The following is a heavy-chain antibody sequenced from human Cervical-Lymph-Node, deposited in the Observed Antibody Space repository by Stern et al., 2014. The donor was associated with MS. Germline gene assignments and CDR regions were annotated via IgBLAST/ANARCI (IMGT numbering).Heavy chain of an antibody. V-gene: IGHV3-30*18. J-gene: IGHJ6*02. Sequence: VQLVESGGGVVQPGRSLRLSCTASGFTFGSYGMHWVRQTPGKGLEWVAVISHDGGKIYHADSVKGRFTISRDNSKNTLYLQMTGLRPEDTAMYYCAKDDLLADGNQYYGMDVWGQGTTVVVSS. CDR3: AKDDLLADGNQYYGMDV. CDR1: GFTFGSYG. D-gene: IGHD5-24*01. CDR2: ISHDGGKI.